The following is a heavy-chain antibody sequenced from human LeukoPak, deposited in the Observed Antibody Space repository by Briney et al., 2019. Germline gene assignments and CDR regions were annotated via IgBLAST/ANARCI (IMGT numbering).Heavy chain of an antibody. V-gene: IGHV1-69*04. CDR1: GGTFSSYA. CDR3: ALRHAVGEAAAFGFFQH. D-gene: IGHD6-13*01. CDR2: IIPILGIA. Sequence: SVKVSCKASGGTFSSYAISWVRQAPGQGLEWMGRIIPILGIANYAQKFQGRVTITADKSTSTAYMELSSLRSEDTAVYYCALRHAVGEAAAFGFFQHWGQGTLVTVSS. J-gene: IGHJ1*01.